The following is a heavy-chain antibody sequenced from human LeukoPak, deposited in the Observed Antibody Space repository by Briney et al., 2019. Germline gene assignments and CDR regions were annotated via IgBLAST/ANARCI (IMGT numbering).Heavy chain of an antibody. D-gene: IGHD3-22*01. CDR3: ARQYYDNTGYYYFDY. Sequence: SETLSLTCTVSGGSITGSSYYWGWIRQPPGKGLEWIGSMYYSGSTYYNPSLKSRLTISVDTSKNQFSLKLTSVTAADTAVHYCARQYYDNTGYYYFDYWGQGTLVTVSS. CDR1: GGSITGSSYY. J-gene: IGHJ4*02. V-gene: IGHV4-39*01. CDR2: MYYSGST.